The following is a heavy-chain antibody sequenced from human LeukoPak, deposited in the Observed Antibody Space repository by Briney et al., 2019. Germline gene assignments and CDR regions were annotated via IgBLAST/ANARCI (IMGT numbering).Heavy chain of an antibody. Sequence: ASVKVSCKASEYTFTGYYMHWVRQAPGQGLEWMGWINPNSGGTNYAQKFQGRVTMTRDTSISTAYMELSRLRSDDTAVYYCARFSSTRTPHRSRVAFDIWGQGTMVTVSS. V-gene: IGHV1-2*02. CDR1: EYTFTGYY. J-gene: IGHJ3*02. CDR3: ARFSSTRTPHRSRVAFDI. CDR2: INPNSGGT. D-gene: IGHD2-2*01.